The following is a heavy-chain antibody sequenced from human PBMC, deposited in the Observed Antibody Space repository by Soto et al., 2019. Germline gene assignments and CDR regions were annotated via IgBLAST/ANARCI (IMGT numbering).Heavy chain of an antibody. V-gene: IGHV4-34*01. CDR1: GGSFSGYY. Sequence: QVQLQQWGAGPLRPLETLSLTCGVSGGSFSGYYWAWIRQSPGKGLESIGEINDRGSINYNPSLKSRVSISVDTSKNHYSLNLRSVTAADTAVYYCARESHDILTGPPWVWYFDLWGRGTLVTVSS. CDR2: INDRGSI. D-gene: IGHD3-9*01. CDR3: ARESHDILTGPPWVWYFDL. J-gene: IGHJ2*01.